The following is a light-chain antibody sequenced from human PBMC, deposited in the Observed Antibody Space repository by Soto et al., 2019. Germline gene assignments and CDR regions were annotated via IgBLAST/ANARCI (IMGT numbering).Light chain of an antibody. CDR3: QTWGTGIHYV. V-gene: IGLV4-69*01. J-gene: IGLJ1*01. CDR2: LNSDGSH. Sequence: QLVLTQAPSASASLGASVKLTCTLSSGHSSYAIAWQQQQPEKGPRYLMKLNSDGSHSKGNGIADRFSGSSSGAERYLTISSLQSEDEADSYCQTWGTGIHYVFGSGTKVTVL. CDR1: SGHSSYA.